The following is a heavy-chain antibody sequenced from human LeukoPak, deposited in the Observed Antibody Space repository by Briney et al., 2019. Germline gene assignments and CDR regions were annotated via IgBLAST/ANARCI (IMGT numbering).Heavy chain of an antibody. V-gene: IGHV4-34*01. Sequence: KSSETLSLTCAVYGGSFSGYYWSWIRQPPGKGLEWIGEINHSGSTNYNPSLKSRVTISVDTSKNQFSLKLSSVTAANTAVYYCARHRNYGSGPLRGYNWFDPWGQGTLVTVSS. J-gene: IGHJ5*02. CDR3: ARHRNYGSGPLRGYNWFDP. CDR1: GGSFSGYY. CDR2: INHSGST. D-gene: IGHD3-10*01.